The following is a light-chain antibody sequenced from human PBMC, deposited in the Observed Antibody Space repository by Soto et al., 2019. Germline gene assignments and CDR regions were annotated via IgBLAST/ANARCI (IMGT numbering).Light chain of an antibody. V-gene: IGKV1-5*01. J-gene: IGKJ1*01. CDR3: QQFIDGWT. CDR1: ESINNR. CDR2: DAS. Sequence: IQMTQSPSTLSASIGDRGTITCRASESINNRLAWYQQMPGKAPILLIYDASSLESGVPSRFRGSGSETEFTLTISGLQPDDFATYYCQQFIDGWTFGQGTKVDIK.